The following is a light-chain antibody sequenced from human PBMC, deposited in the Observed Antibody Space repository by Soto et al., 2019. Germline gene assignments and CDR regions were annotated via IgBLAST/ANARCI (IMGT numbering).Light chain of an antibody. Sequence: DIQMTQSPSSLSASVGDRVTITCRASQSISSYLNWYQQKPGKAPKLLIYAASSLQSGVPSRFSASGSGTDFTLTISSLQPEDFATYYCQQSYSTPWAFGQGTKVDI. V-gene: IGKV1-39*01. CDR3: QQSYSTPWA. J-gene: IGKJ1*01. CDR2: AAS. CDR1: QSISSY.